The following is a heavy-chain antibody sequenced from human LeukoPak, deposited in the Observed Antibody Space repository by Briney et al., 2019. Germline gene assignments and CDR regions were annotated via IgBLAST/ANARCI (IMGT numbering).Heavy chain of an antibody. CDR3: ARGFRDGYRNSPFDY. CDR2: IYYSGST. J-gene: IGHJ4*02. Sequence: SETLSLTCTVSGGSISSHYWSWIRQPPGKGLEWIGYIYYSGSTNYNPSLKRRVTISVDTSKNQFSLKRSSVTAADTAVYYCARGFRDGYRNSPFDYWGQGTLVTVSS. CDR1: GGSISSHY. D-gene: IGHD5-24*01. V-gene: IGHV4-59*11.